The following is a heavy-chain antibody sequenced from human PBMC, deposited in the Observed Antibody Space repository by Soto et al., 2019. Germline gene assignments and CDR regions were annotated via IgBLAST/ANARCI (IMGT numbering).Heavy chain of an antibody. CDR2: INAGNGNT. J-gene: IGHJ4*02. CDR3: ALHYYDSTRLGFDY. CDR1: GYTFTSYA. Sequence: QVQLVQSGAEVKKPGASVKVSCKASGYTFTSYAMHWVRQAPGQRLEWMGWINAGNGNTKYSQKFQGRVTITSDTSASTAYMELSSLRSEDTAVYYCALHYYDSTRLGFDYWGQGTLVTVSS. V-gene: IGHV1-3*01. D-gene: IGHD3-22*01.